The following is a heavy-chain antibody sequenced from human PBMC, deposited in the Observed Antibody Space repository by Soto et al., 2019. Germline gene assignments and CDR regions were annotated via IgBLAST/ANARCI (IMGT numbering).Heavy chain of an antibody. CDR1: GFTFSTYG. D-gene: IGHD3-10*01. V-gene: IGHV3-23*01. Sequence: DVQLLESGGGLVQWGGSLRLSCVTSGFTFSTYGMTWVRQAPGKGLEWVSYGGSGGSRNYAEAVKGRFTISRDNSKNTLSLEMNSLRAEDTATYYCVKFRGRAYPYYYMDVWGKGTTVTVSS. J-gene: IGHJ6*03. CDR2: YGGSGGSR. CDR3: VKFRGRAYPYYYMDV.